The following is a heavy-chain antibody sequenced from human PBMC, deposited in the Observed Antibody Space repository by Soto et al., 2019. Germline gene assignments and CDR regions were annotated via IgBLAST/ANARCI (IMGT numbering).Heavy chain of an antibody. CDR2: ISNDGSDT. D-gene: IGHD4-4*01. V-gene: IGHV3-74*01. J-gene: IGHJ4*01. CDR3: ARDSYSSATH. CDR1: GLPFGDNW. Sequence: EVQLVESGGGLVQPGRSLRLSCAASGLPFGDNWMHWVRQAPGKGLVWVSRISNDGSDTTYADSVRGRFTVSRDNAKNTLYLQMNSLRAEDTAVYYCARDSYSSATHWGHGTLVTVSS.